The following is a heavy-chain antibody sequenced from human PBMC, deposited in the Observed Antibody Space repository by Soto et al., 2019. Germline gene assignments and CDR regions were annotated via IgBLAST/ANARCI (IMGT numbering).Heavy chain of an antibody. J-gene: IGHJ6*02. CDR3: ARDRCGGDCYSVDGGEYYYYYYGMDV. CDR2: IWYDGSNK. D-gene: IGHD2-21*02. Sequence: GGSLRLSCAASGFTFSSYGMHWVRQAPGKGLEWVAVIWYDGSNKYYADSVKGRFTISRDNSKNTLYLQMNSLRAEDTAVYYCARDRCGGDCYSVDGGEYYYYYYGMDVWGQGTTVTVSS. V-gene: IGHV3-33*01. CDR1: GFTFSSYG.